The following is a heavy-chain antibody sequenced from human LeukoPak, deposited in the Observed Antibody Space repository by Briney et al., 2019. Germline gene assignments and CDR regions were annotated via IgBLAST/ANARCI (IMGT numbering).Heavy chain of an antibody. CDR3: VRNPRGNYDILTGYYWSYYFDY. V-gene: IGHV4-39*07. J-gene: IGHJ4*02. CDR2: IYYSGST. D-gene: IGHD3-9*01. CDR1: GGSISSSSYY. Sequence: SETLSLTCTVSGGSISSSSYYWGWIRQPPGKGLEWIGSIYYSGSTYYNPSLKSRVTISVDTSKNQFSLKLSSVTAADTAVYYCVRNPRGNYDILTGYYWSYYFDYWGQGTLVTVSS.